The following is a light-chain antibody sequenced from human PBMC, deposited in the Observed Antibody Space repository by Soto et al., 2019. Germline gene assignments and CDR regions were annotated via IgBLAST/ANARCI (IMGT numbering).Light chain of an antibody. J-gene: IGKJ1*01. CDR3: QQYIDWPPGT. CDR1: QSVSSS. Sequence: EILVPQSPATLSVSPGERVTLSCRASQSVSSSLAWYQQRPGQAPRRLIYDTSTRAAGISARFSCSGSGTEFTLTISSLQSEDFAVYYFQQYIDWPPGTFGQGTAVDIK. CDR2: DTS. V-gene: IGKV3-15*01.